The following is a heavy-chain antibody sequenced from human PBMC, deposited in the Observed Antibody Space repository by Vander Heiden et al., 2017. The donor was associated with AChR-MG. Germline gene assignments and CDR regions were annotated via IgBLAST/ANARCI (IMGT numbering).Heavy chain of an antibody. J-gene: IGHJ1*01. Sequence: QVQLQQWGAGLLKPSETLSLTCAVYGGSFSGYYWSWIRQPPGKGLEWIGEINHSGSTNYNPSLKRRVTISVDTSKNQFSLKLSSVTAADTAVYYCARGGPWTTTRLLQYFQHWGQGTLVTVSS. D-gene: IGHD1-1*01. CDR1: GGSFSGYY. V-gene: IGHV4-34*01. CDR3: ARGGPWTTTRLLQYFQH. CDR2: INHSGST.